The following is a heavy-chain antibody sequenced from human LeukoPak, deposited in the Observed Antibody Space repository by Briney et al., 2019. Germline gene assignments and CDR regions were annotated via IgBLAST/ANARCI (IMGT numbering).Heavy chain of an antibody. Sequence: GGSLRLSCAASGFTFSSYAMSWVRQAPGKGLEWVSVIYSGGSTYYADSVKGRFTISRDNSKNTLYLQMNSLRAEDTAVYYCARGAKLAFDIWGQGTMVTVSS. CDR1: GFTFSSYA. J-gene: IGHJ3*02. CDR2: IYSGGST. V-gene: IGHV3-53*01. D-gene: IGHD4/OR15-4a*01. CDR3: ARGAKLAFDI.